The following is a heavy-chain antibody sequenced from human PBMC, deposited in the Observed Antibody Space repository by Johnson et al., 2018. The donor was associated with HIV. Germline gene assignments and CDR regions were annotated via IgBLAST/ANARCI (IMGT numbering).Heavy chain of an antibody. CDR2: ISYDGNDK. V-gene: IGHV3-30*04. D-gene: IGHD6-6*01. CDR1: GFPFTTYT. CDR3: ARVEQLGAFDI. J-gene: IGHJ3*02. Sequence: QVQLVESGGGVVQPGRSLRLFCAVSGFPFTTYTIHWVRQAPGKGLEWVALISYDGNDKYYADSVKGRFTISRDNSKNTLYLQMNSLRVEDTAVYYCARVEQLGAFDIWGQGTMVTVSS.